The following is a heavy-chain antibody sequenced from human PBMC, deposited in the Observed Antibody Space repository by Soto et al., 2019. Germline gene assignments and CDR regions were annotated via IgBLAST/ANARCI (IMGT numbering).Heavy chain of an antibody. J-gene: IGHJ2*01. CDR1: GYNLSNYF. D-gene: IGHD4-17*01. CDR3: ARVQTYGGNPNWYFDL. Sequence: GASVKVSCKASGYNLSNYFMHWVRQAPGQSLEWMGWINAVNGDTKYSQKFQGRVTITRDSSASTAYMELSSLRSEDTAVYYCARVQTYGGNPNWYFDLWGRGALVTAPQ. CDR2: INAVNGDT. V-gene: IGHV1-3*01.